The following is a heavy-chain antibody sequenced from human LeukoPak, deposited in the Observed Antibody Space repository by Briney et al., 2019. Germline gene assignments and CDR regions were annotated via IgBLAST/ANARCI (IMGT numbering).Heavy chain of an antibody. D-gene: IGHD3-10*01. CDR1: GFTFSSYS. Sequence: PGGSLRLSCAASGFTFSSYSMNWVRQAPGKGLEWVSSISSSSSYIYYADSVKGRFTISRDNAKNSLYLQMNSLRAEDTAVYYCAGARRGPYDFDIWGQGTMVTVSS. V-gene: IGHV3-21*01. J-gene: IGHJ3*02. CDR3: AGARRGPYDFDI. CDR2: ISSSSSYI.